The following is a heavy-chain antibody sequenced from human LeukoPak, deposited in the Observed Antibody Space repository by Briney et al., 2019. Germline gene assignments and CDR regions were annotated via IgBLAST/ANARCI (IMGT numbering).Heavy chain of an antibody. CDR1: GYTFTSYP. CDR3: ASTSDITIFGVVIFDY. J-gene: IGHJ4*02. CDR2: INIGNGKT. V-gene: IGHV1-3*04. Sequence: ASVKVSCKASGYTFTSYPMHWVRQAPGQRLEWMGWINIGNGKTKYSRKFQGRVTITTDESTSTAYMELSSLRSEDTAVYYCASTSDITIFGVVIFDYWGQGTLVTVSS. D-gene: IGHD3-3*01.